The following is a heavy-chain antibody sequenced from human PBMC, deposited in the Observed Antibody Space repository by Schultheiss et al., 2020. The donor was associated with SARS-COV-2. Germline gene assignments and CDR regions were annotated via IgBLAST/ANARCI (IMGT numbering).Heavy chain of an antibody. Sequence: SETLSLTCTVSGGSISSYYWSWIRQHPGKGLEWIGYIYYSGRTDYNPSLKSRVTISVDTSKNQFSLKLSSVTAADTAVYYCARLNCGGDCFLDYWGQGTLVTVSS. D-gene: IGHD2-21*02. CDR2: IYYSGRT. CDR1: GGSISSYY. CDR3: ARLNCGGDCFLDY. V-gene: IGHV4-59*08. J-gene: IGHJ4*02.